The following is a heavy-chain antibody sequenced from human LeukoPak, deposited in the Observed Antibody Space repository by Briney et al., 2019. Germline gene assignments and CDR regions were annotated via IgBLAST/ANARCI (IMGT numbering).Heavy chain of an antibody. Sequence: PGASLRLSCAASGFSFSNCAMSWVRQVPGKGLEWVSAISGRDDSTYYADSVKGRFTISRDTSKNTLYLQMSSLRAEDTAVYYCAKWGDYDVLTGYYDSDYWGQGTLVTVSS. CDR2: ISGRDDST. CDR1: GFSFSNCA. CDR3: AKWGDYDVLTGYYDSDY. V-gene: IGHV3-23*01. D-gene: IGHD3-9*01. J-gene: IGHJ4*02.